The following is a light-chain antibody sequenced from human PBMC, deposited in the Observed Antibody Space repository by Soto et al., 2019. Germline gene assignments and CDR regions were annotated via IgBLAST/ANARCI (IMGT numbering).Light chain of an antibody. Sequence: EIVMTQSPATLSVSPGERATLSCRASQSVSSNFAWYQQKPGQAPRLLIYGASTRATGIPARFSGSWSGTEFPLTISSLQYEDFALYYCQQYNNWPPWTFGQGTKVEIK. V-gene: IGKV3-15*01. J-gene: IGKJ1*01. CDR2: GAS. CDR3: QQYNNWPPWT. CDR1: QSVSSN.